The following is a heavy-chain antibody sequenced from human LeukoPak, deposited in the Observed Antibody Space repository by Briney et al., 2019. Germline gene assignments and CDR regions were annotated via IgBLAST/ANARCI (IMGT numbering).Heavy chain of an antibody. CDR1: GYTLTGYY. J-gene: IGHJ6*03. CDR2: IIPIFGTA. CDR3: ARVVVPAAIVWPYYYCMDV. V-gene: IGHV1-69*13. D-gene: IGHD2-2*02. Sequence: SVKVSCKASGYTLTGYYMHWVRQAPGQGLEWMGGIIPIFGTANYAQKFQGRVTITADESTSTAYMELSSLRSEDTAVYYCARVVVPAAIVWPYYYCMDVWGKGTTVTVSS.